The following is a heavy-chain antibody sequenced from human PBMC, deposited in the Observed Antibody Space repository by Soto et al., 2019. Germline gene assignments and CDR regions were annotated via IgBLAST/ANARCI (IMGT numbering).Heavy chain of an antibody. D-gene: IGHD2-21*02. CDR2: IIPVFDTV. V-gene: IGHV1-69*13. Sequence: SVKVSCKDTGGLFSSYAVSWVRQAPGQGLEWMGGIIPVFDTVYYAQKFQGRVTITADESTNTAYMELSSLEIEDTGMYYCVTRFTAVATARFDYWGQGTLVTVSS. CDR3: VTRFTAVATARFDY. CDR1: GGLFSSYA. J-gene: IGHJ4*02.